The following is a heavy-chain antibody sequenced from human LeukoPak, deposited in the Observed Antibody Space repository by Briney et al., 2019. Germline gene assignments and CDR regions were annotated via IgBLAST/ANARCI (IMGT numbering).Heavy chain of an antibody. J-gene: IGHJ4*02. CDR1: GYDFSRYD. CDR2: MNPNNGDT. V-gene: IGHV1-8*01. CDR3: ARGRIRYDDYSSGWFVFFEF. Sequence: ASVKVSCKASGYDFSRYDINWVRLAPGQGLEWMGWMNPNNGDTDYAQNFQGRVTMTRDTSMSTAYMELSSLRSEDTALYYCARGRIRYDDYSSGWFVFFEFWGQGSLVTVSS. D-gene: IGHD6-19*01.